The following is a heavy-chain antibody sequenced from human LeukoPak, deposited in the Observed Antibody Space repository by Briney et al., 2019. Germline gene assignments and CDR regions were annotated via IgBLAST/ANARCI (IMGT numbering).Heavy chain of an antibody. Sequence: SETLSLTCAVYGGSFSGYYWSWIRQPPGKGLEWIGEINHSGSTNYNPSLKSRVTISVDTPKNQFSLKLSSVTAADTAVYYCARDYCSGGSCYPLNWFDPWGQGTLVTVSS. V-gene: IGHV4-34*01. CDR1: GGSFSGYY. J-gene: IGHJ5*02. CDR2: INHSGST. D-gene: IGHD2-15*01. CDR3: ARDYCSGGSCYPLNWFDP.